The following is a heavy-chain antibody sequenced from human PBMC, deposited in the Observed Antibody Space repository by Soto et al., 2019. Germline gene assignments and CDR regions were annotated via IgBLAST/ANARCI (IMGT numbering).Heavy chain of an antibody. CDR2: ISGGSSFI. J-gene: IGHJ6*02. CDR1: GFTFSSYS. CDR3: ARGKGMDV. V-gene: IGHV3-21*01. Sequence: EVQLVESGGGLVKPGGSLRLSCAASGFTFSSYSMNWVRQAPGKGLEWVSSISGGSSFIYYADSVKGRFTISRDNAKNSLYLQMNSLRAEDTAVYCARGKGMDVWGQGTKVTVSS.